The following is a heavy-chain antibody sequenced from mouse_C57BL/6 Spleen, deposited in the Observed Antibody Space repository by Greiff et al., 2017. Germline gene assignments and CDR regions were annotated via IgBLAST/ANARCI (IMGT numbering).Heavy chain of an antibody. CDR3: ARSLYSNYYFDY. D-gene: IGHD2-5*01. CDR2: INPYNGGT. V-gene: IGHV1-19*01. CDR1: GYTFTDYY. J-gene: IGHJ2*01. Sequence: VQLKQSGPVLVKPGASVKMSCKASGYTFTDYYMNWVKQSHGKSLEWIGVINPYNGGTSYNQKFKGKATLTVDKSSSTAYMELNSLTSEDSAVYYCARSLYSNYYFDYWGQGTTLTVSS.